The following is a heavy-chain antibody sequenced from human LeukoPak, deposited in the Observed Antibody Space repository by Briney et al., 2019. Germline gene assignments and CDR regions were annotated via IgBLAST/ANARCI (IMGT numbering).Heavy chain of an antibody. CDR1: GGSFSGYY. D-gene: IGHD3-10*01. Sequence: SETLSLTCAVFGGSFSGYYWTWIRQPPGKGLEWIGEINHSGSTDYNPSLKSRVSISVDTSRNRFSLKLSSVTAADTATYYCARRPLWFGELFSLDYWGQGTLVTVSS. CDR2: INHSGST. J-gene: IGHJ4*02. V-gene: IGHV4-34*01. CDR3: ARRPLWFGELFSLDY.